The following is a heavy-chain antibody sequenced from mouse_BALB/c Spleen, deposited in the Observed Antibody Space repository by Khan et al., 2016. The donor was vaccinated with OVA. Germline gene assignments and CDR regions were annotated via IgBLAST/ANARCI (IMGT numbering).Heavy chain of an antibody. CDR2: ISYSGVT. Sequence: EVQLVESGPGLVKPSQSLSLTCTVTGYSITSGYAWNWIRQFPGNKLEWMGYISYSGVTSYTPSLKSRISINRDTSKNQFFLQLNSVTTEDTATYYCARGNYYGYYVDYWGQGTTLTVSS. CDR1: GYSITSGYA. J-gene: IGHJ2*01. CDR3: ARGNYYGYYVDY. D-gene: IGHD1-1*01. V-gene: IGHV3-2*02.